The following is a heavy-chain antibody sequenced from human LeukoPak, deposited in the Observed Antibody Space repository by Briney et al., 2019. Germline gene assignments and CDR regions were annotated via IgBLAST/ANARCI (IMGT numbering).Heavy chain of an antibody. CDR1: GGSISRTNW. CDR3: ARPYTAAADDAFDI. J-gene: IGHJ3*02. V-gene: IGHV4-59*08. D-gene: IGHD6-13*01. CDR2: IYYSGST. Sequence: SETLSLTCDVSGGSISRTNWWSWIRQPPGKGLEWIGYIYYSGSTNYNPSLKSRVTISVDTSKNQFSLKLSSVTAADTAVYYCARPYTAAADDAFDIWGQGTMVTVSS.